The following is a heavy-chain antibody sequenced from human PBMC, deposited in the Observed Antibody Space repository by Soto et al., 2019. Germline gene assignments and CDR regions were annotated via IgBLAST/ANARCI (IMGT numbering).Heavy chain of an antibody. Sequence: PGESLKISCKGSGYSFPSYWIGWVRQMPGKGLEWMGIIYPGDSDTRYSPSFQGQVTISADKSISTAYLQWSSLKASDTAMYYCPCREPDSIDYYDGMDGCGQGTSVTLAS. CDR3: PCREPDSIDYYDGMDG. V-gene: IGHV5-51*01. CDR1: GYSFPSYW. J-gene: IGHJ6*02. CDR2: IYPGDSDT. D-gene: IGHD2-21*01.